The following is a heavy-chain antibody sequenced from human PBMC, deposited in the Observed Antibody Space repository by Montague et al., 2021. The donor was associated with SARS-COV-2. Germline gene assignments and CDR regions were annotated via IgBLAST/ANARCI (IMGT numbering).Heavy chain of an antibody. CDR2: DHNGGTN. V-gene: IGHV4-38-2*02. Sequence: SETLSLTCTVSRASINSYYCWGLIQQPPKRLQGCVCIDHNGGTNYYTPSLRSRVTISDDTSNNHYSLNLCSATAADTAMYYCAREKDRYYYMDIWGKGTTITVSS. CDR1: RASINSYYC. CDR3: AREKDRYYYMDI. J-gene: IGHJ6*03.